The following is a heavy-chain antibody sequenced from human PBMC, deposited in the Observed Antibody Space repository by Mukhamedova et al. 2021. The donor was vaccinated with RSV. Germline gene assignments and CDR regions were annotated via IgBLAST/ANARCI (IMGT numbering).Heavy chain of an antibody. J-gene: IGHJ2*01. Sequence: ALEWLAHIFSNDEKSYSTSLKSRLTISKDTSKSQVVLTMTNMDPVDTATYYCARNSPMVRGAIPRYWYFDLWGRGTLVTVSS. CDR3: ARNSPMVRGAIPRYWYFDL. CDR2: IFSNDEK. V-gene: IGHV2-26*01. D-gene: IGHD3-10*01.